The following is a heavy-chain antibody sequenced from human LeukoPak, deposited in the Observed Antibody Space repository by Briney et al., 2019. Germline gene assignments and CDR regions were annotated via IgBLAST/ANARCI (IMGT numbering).Heavy chain of an antibody. CDR1: GFTFNTYI. J-gene: IGHJ6*03. CDR3: ARDFPYYSNYVYYYYYMDV. Sequence: GGSLRLSCAASGFTFNTYIMNWVRQAPGKGLEWVSFIRNSTNTIYYADSVRGRFTVSRDNAKNSLYLQMNSLRAEDTAVYYCARDFPYYSNYVYYYYYMDVWGKGTTVTVSS. D-gene: IGHD4-11*01. CDR2: IRNSTNTI. V-gene: IGHV3-48*04.